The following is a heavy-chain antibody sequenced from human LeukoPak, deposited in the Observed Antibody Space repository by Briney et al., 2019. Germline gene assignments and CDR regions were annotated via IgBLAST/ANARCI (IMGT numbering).Heavy chain of an antibody. J-gene: IGHJ1*01. V-gene: IGHV6-1*01. CDR3: ARGPSYFQH. Sequence: SQTLSLTCAISGDSVSSNSATWNWIRQSPSRGPEWLGRTYYRSKWYKYYAVSVKGRITINPDTSKNQFSLQLYSVTPEDTAVYYCARGPSYFQHWGQGTLVTVSS. CDR1: GDSVSSNSAT. CDR2: TYYRSKWYK.